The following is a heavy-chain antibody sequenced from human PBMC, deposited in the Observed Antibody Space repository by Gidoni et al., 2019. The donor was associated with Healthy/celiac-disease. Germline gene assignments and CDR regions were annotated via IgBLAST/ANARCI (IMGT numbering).Heavy chain of an antibody. V-gene: IGHV1-3*01. Sequence: VQLVQSGAEVQKPGASVKVSCKASGTTFTSYAMHWVRKAPGQRLEWMGWINAGNGNTKYSQKFQCRVTITRDTSASTAYMELSSLRSEDTAVYYCARDERPYSSGWYGNWFDPWGQGTLVTVSS. D-gene: IGHD6-19*01. CDR1: GTTFTSYA. CDR2: INAGNGNT. J-gene: IGHJ5*02. CDR3: ARDERPYSSGWYGNWFDP.